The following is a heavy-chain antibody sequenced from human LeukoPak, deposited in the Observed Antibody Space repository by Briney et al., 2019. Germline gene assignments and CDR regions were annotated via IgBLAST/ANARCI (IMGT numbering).Heavy chain of an antibody. J-gene: IGHJ4*02. D-gene: IGHD4-23*01. CDR3: ARERGSSGGNTNGYFDY. CDR1: GFTFSNYA. V-gene: IGHV3-23*01. Sequence: GGSLRLSCAASGFTFSNYAMSWVRQAPGKGLGWVSVISGSGGTTYSADSVKGRFTISRDNSKNTLYLQMNSLRAEDTAAYYCARERGSSGGNTNGYFDYWGQGALVTVSS. CDR2: ISGSGGTT.